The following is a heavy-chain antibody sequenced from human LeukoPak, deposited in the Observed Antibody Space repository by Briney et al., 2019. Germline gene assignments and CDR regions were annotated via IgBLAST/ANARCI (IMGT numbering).Heavy chain of an antibody. CDR1: GFTFSSYD. V-gene: IGHV3-23*01. CDR3: AKGSSGYFLDL. Sequence: GGSLRLSCAASGFTFSSYDMSWVRQAPGKGLEWVSSITLSGGNTFYADSVMGRFTISRDNSKNTLYLQMNSLRAEDTALYYCAKGSSGYFLDLWGQGTLVTVSS. D-gene: IGHD3-22*01. CDR2: ITLSGGNT. J-gene: IGHJ5*02.